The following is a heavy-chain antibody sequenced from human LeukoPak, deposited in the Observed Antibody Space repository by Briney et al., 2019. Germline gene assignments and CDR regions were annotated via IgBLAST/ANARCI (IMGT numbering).Heavy chain of an antibody. CDR1: GYSISSGYY. Sequence: SETLSLTCTVSGYSISSGYYWGWIRQPPGKGLEWIGSIYHSGSTYYNPSLKSRVTISLDTSKNQFSLKLSSVTAADTAVYYCARDHTAMVTIDYWGQGTLVTVSS. V-gene: IGHV4-38-2*02. CDR3: ARDHTAMVTIDY. CDR2: IYHSGST. D-gene: IGHD5-18*01. J-gene: IGHJ4*02.